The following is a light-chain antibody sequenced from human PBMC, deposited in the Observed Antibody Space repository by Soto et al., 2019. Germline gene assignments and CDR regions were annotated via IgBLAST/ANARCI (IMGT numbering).Light chain of an antibody. J-gene: IGKJ5*01. CDR1: QSVSSSY. CDR3: QQYGSSPIT. Sequence: EIVFTQYPGTLCLSPGERSTLSCLASQSVSSSYLAWYQQRPGQAPRLLISDAYGRATGITDRFSGSGSETDFSLTINRLEPEDFAVYFCQQYGSSPITFGQGTRLENK. CDR2: DAY. V-gene: IGKV3-20*01.